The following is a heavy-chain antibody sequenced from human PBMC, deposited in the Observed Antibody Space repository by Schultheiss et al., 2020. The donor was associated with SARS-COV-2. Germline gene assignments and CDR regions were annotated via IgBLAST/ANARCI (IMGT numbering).Heavy chain of an antibody. CDR2: ISSSGSTI. CDR1: GFTFSSYA. D-gene: IGHD3-3*01. CDR3: ARTTYYDFWSGYYPFHFDY. Sequence: GGSLRLSCAASGFTFSSYAMSWVRQAPGKGLEWVSYISSSGSTIYYADSVKGRFTISRDNAKNSLYLQMNSLRAEDTAVYYCARTTYYDFWSGYYPFHFDYWGQGTLVTVSS. J-gene: IGHJ4*02. V-gene: IGHV3-48*01.